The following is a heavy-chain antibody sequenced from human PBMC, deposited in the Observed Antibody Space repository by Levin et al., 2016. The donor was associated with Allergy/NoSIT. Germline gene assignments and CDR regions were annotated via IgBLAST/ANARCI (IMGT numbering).Heavy chain of an antibody. J-gene: IGHJ4*02. CDR2: INPSGGST. D-gene: IGHD6-19*01. CDR3: ARGIAVAGQFDY. Sequence: WVRQAPGQGLEWMGIINPSGGSTSYAQKFQGRVTMTRDTSTSTVYMELSSLRSEDTAVYYCARGIAVAGQFDYWGQGTLVTVSS. V-gene: IGHV1-46*01.